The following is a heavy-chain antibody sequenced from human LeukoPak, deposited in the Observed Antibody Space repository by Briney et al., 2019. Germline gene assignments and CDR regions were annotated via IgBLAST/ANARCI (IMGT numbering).Heavy chain of an antibody. D-gene: IGHD1-26*01. CDR3: ARDVGGTVGTTLYNWFDP. CDR2: ISNDGTNK. V-gene: IGHV3-30*04. CDR1: GFTFSNFA. J-gene: IGHJ5*02. Sequence: GGSLRLSCAASGFTFSNFAMHWVRQAPGTGLEWMAVISNDGTNKYYADSVKGRFTISRDNSRNTLYVQMNSLRAEDTAVYYCARDVGGTVGTTLYNWFDPWGQGTLVTVSS.